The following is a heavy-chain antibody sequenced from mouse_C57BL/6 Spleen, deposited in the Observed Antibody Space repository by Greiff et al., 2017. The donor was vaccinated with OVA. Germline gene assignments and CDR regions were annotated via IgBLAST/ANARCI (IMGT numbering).Heavy chain of an antibody. CDR2: IDTSDSYT. CDR3: ARSGDSNLDY. CDR1: GYTFTSYW. D-gene: IGHD2-5*01. J-gene: IGHJ2*01. Sequence: QVQLQQPGAELVKPGASVKLSCKASGYTFTSYWMQWVKQRPGQGLEWIGEIDTSDSYTNYNQKFKGKATLTVDTSSSTAYMQLSSLTSEDSAVYYCARSGDSNLDYWGQGTTLTVSS. V-gene: IGHV1-50*01.